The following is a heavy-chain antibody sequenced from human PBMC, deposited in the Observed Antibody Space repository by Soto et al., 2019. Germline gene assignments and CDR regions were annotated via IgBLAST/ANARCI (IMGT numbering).Heavy chain of an antibody. CDR1: GFTFSSYS. CDR2: ISSSSSYI. D-gene: IGHD6-13*01. V-gene: IGHV3-21*01. CDR3: ASSAAGTLSYYYGMDV. Sequence: GGSLRLSCAASGFTFSSYSMNWVRQAPGKGLEWVSSISSSSSYIYYADSVKGRFTISRDNAKNSLYLQMNSLRAEETAVYYCASSAAGTLSYYYGMDVWGQGTTVTVSS. J-gene: IGHJ6*02.